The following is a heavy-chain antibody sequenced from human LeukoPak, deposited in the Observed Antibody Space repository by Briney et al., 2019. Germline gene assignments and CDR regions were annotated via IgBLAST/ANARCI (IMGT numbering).Heavy chain of an antibody. Sequence: SETLSLTCTVSGGSISGYYWSWIRQPAGKGLEWIGRIYTSGSTNYNPSLKSRVTMSVDTSKNQFSLKLSSVTAADTAVYYCARGGLRRIVGASALRSWFDPWGQGTLVTVSS. J-gene: IGHJ5*02. CDR3: ARGGLRRIVGASALRSWFDP. D-gene: IGHD1-26*01. CDR2: IYTSGST. CDR1: GGSISGYY. V-gene: IGHV4-4*07.